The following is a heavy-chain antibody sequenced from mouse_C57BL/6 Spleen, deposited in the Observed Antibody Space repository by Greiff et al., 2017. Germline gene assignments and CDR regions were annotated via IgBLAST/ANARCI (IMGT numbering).Heavy chain of an antibody. Sequence: EVKLVESGGGLVKPGGSLKLSCAASGFTFSDYGMHWVRQAPEKGLEWVAYISSGSSTIYYADTVKGRFTISRDNAKNTLFLQMTSLRSEDTAMYYCARQDYHYAMDYWGQGTSVTVSS. CDR3: ARQDYHYAMDY. CDR1: GFTFSDYG. D-gene: IGHD1-1*02. CDR2: ISSGSSTI. V-gene: IGHV5-17*01. J-gene: IGHJ4*01.